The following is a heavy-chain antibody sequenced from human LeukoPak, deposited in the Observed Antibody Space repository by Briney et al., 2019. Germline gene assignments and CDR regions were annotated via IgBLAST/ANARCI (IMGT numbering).Heavy chain of an antibody. CDR3: AKGAMVRGVLDY. CDR1: GFPFSSYA. CDR2: ISNSGEST. Sequence: GGSLRLSCAASGFPFSSYAMNWVRQAPGKGLEWVSTISNSGESTYYADSVKGRFTISRDNSKNTLFLQMNSLRAEDTAVYYCAKGAMVRGVLDYWGQGTLVTVSS. D-gene: IGHD3-10*01. V-gene: IGHV3-23*01. J-gene: IGHJ4*02.